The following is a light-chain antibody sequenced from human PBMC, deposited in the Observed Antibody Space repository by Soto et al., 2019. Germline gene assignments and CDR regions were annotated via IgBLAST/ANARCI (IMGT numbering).Light chain of an antibody. Sequence: DIPMTQSPSTVSASVGDGVTITCRASQSISTWLAWYQQKPRKAPNLLIYDASTLESGGPSGFSGSGSGTEFTLTISSLQPDDSATYYCQQYNSHSWTFGQGTKVEIK. CDR3: QQYNSHSWT. J-gene: IGKJ1*01. CDR1: QSISTW. V-gene: IGKV1-5*01. CDR2: DAS.